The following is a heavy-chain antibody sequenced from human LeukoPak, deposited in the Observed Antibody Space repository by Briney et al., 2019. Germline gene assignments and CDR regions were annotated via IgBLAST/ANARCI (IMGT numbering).Heavy chain of an antibody. J-gene: IGHJ4*02. CDR2: IYYSGST. D-gene: IGHD5-12*01. Sequence: SETLSLTCTVSGVSISSSGYYWGWLRQPPGKGLEWIGYIYYSGSTNYNPSPKSRVTISVDKSKNQFSLKLSSVTAADTAVYYCARDRNIRTSRGNSGYDYKGDFDYWGQGTLVTVSS. CDR1: GVSISSSGYY. V-gene: IGHV4-61*05. CDR3: ARDRNIRTSRGNSGYDYKGDFDY.